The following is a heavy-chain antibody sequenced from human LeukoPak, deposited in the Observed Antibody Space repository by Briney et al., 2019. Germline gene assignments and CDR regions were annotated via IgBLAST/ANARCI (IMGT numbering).Heavy chain of an antibody. CDR1: GYTFTH. CDR2: INPNSGGT. Sequence: ASVKVSCKTSGYTFTHLHWVRQAPGQGLGWMGWINPNSGGTNYAQHFQGRVTMTRDTSISTAYMELSRLRSDDTAVYYCASNAESGYWGQGTLVTVSP. J-gene: IGHJ4*02. D-gene: IGHD3-10*01. V-gene: IGHV1-2*02. CDR3: ASNAESGY.